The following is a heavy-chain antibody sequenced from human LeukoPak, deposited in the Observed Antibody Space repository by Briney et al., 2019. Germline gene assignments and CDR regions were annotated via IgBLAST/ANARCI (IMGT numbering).Heavy chain of an antibody. J-gene: IGHJ6*02. CDR2: ISWNSGSI. CDR3: AKDSVVRGVTYYYYGMDV. CDR1: GFTFSSYA. Sequence: GGSLRLSCAASGFTFSSYAMSWVRQAPGKGLEWVSGISWNSGSIGYADSVKGRFTISRDNAKNSLYLQMNSLRAEDTALYYCAKDSVVRGVTYYYYGMDVWGQGTTVTVSS. V-gene: IGHV3-9*01. D-gene: IGHD3-10*01.